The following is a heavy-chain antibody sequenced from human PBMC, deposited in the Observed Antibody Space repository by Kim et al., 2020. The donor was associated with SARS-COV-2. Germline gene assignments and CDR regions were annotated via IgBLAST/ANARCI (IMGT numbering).Heavy chain of an antibody. V-gene: IGHV4-59*01. J-gene: IGHJ6*02. CDR3: ARLEGRGSGAFGMDV. D-gene: IGHD3-10*01. Sequence: PRLKSRVTISVDTSKNQFSLKLSSVTAADTAVYYCARLEGRGSGAFGMDVWGQGTTVTVSS.